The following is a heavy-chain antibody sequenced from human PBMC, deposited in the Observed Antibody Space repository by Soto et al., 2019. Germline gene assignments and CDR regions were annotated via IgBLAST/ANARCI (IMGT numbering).Heavy chain of an antibody. CDR2: VSGGSGTT. J-gene: IGHJ4*02. Sequence: EVQLLESGGGLVQPGGSLRLSCTASGFSLSTYGVTWVRQAPGKGLEWVSGVSGGSGTTHYADSVKGRFTITTDNSENTAYLHLNSLRVEDTAVYYCAKWNGYGDHWGQGTLVTVS. V-gene: IGHV3-23*01. D-gene: IGHD1-1*01. CDR3: AKWNGYGDH. CDR1: GFSLSTYG.